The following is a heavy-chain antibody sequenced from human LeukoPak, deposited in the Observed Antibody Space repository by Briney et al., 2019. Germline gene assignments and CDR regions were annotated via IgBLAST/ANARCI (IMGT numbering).Heavy chain of an antibody. CDR2: INPNSGGT. J-gene: IGHJ2*01. CDR3: ARDGYNSGSSWYFGL. D-gene: IGHD5-24*01. Sequence: ASVKVSCKASGYTFTGYYMHWVRQAPGQGLEWMGWINPNSGGTNYAQKFQGWVTMTRDTSISTAYMELSRLRSDDTAVYYCARDGYNSGSSWYFGLWGRGTLVTVSS. CDR1: GYTFTGYY. V-gene: IGHV1-2*04.